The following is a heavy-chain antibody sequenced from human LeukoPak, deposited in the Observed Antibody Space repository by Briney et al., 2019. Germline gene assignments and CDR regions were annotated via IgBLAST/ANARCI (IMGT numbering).Heavy chain of an antibody. J-gene: IGHJ4*02. D-gene: IGHD3-22*01. CDR2: ISGSGGGT. CDR3: AREGYDGSGYDLDC. CDR1: GGSISSYY. V-gene: IGHV3-23*01. Sequence: ETLSLTCTVSGGSISSYYWSWVRQAPGKGLEWVSGISGSGGGTYYADSVKGRFTISRDNFKNTLYLQMNSLRVEDTAVYYCAREGYDGSGYDLDCWGQGTLVTVSS.